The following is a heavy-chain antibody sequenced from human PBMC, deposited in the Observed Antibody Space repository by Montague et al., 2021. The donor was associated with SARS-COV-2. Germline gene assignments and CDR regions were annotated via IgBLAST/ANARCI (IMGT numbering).Heavy chain of an antibody. J-gene: IGHJ2*01. CDR1: GGPINNYY. D-gene: IGHD2-21*01. Sequence: SETLSLTCSVSGGPINNYYWGWVRQSPGKGLEWIGYIYYSGSVTTSYNPSLKSRVSISVDTSESQFSLKLTSVTAADTAVYYCARRGGGEVFARFMYWYFDVWSRGSLVTGSS. CDR3: ARRGGGEVFARFMYWYFDV. V-gene: IGHV4-59*13. CDR2: IYYSGSVTT.